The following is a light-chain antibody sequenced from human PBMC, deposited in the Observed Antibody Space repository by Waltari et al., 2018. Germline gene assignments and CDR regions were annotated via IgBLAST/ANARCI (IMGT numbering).Light chain of an antibody. J-gene: IGKJ4*01. V-gene: IGKV1-5*03. CDR3: QYYNNYELN. Sequence: DIQMTQSPSTLSASVGDRVTITCRSSQRITNWLAWYQQKPGMAPKLLIYGVSTLESGVPSRFSGSGSGAEFTLTISSLQPDDFATYYGQYYNNYELNFGGGTKVEIK. CDR2: GVS. CDR1: QRITNW.